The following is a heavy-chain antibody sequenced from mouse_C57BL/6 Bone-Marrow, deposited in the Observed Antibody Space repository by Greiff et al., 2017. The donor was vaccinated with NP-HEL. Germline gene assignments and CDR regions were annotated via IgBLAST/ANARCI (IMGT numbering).Heavy chain of an antibody. J-gene: IGHJ2*01. V-gene: IGHV14-3*01. CDR1: GFNIKNTY. CDR3: ADITTVVAPGY. Sequence: DVKLQESVAELVRPGASVKLSCTVSGFNIKNTYMHWVKQRPEQGLEWIGRIDTAYGNTKYAPQFQGKATITADTSSNSAYLPLSSLTSEDTAIYYCADITTVVAPGYWGQGATLTVST. CDR2: IDTAYGNT. D-gene: IGHD1-1*01.